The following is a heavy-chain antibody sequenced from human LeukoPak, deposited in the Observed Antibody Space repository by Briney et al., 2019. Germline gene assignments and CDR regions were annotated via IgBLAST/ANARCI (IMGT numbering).Heavy chain of an antibody. CDR1: GYTFTSYD. J-gene: IGHJ4*02. V-gene: IGHV1-8*03. Sequence: ASVKVSCKASGYTFTSYDINWVRQATGQGLEWMGWMNPNSGNTGYAQKFQGRVTITRNTSISTAYMELSSLRSEDTAMYYCARVLDYGGNTRDYWGQGTLVTVSS. CDR2: MNPNSGNT. D-gene: IGHD4-23*01. CDR3: ARVLDYGGNTRDY.